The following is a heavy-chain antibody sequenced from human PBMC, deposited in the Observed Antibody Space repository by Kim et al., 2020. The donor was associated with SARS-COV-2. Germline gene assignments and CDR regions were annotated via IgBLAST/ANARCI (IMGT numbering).Heavy chain of an antibody. CDR3: AQQRDYYDSSGKGYYFDY. J-gene: IGHJ4*02. Sequence: QGRVTITADESTSTAYMELSSLRSEDTAVYYCAQQRDYYDSSGKGYYFDYWGQGTLVTVSS. V-gene: IGHV1-69*01. D-gene: IGHD3-22*01.